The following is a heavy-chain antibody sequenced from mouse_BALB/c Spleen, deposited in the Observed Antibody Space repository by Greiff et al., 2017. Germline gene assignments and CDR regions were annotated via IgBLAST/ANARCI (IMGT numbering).Heavy chain of an antibody. J-gene: IGHJ3*01. CDR3: TRSGITSWFAY. V-gene: IGHV1-87*01. D-gene: IGHD1-1*01. CDR2: IYPGDGDT. Sequence: VQLQESGAELARPGASVKLSCKASGYTFTSYWMQWVKQRPGQGLEWIGAIYPGDGDTRYTQKFKGKATLTADKSSSTAYMQLSSLASEDSAVYYCTRSGITSWFAYWGQGTLVTVSA. CDR1: GYTFTSYW.